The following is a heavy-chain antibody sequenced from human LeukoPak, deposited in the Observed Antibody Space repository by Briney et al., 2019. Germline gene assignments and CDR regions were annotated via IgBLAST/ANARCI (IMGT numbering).Heavy chain of an antibody. J-gene: IGHJ4*02. CDR3: ARVRYNSGYIFDY. CDR1: GFAFSAYS. V-gene: IGHV3-30*04. Sequence: PGGSLRLSCAASGFAFSAYSMHWVRQAPGRGLDWVAIISYDGTITHYADSVKGRFTISRDNSKNTMYLQMNSLRAEDTAMYYRARVRYNSGYIFDYWGQGALVTVSS. D-gene: IGHD5-18*01. CDR2: ISYDGTIT.